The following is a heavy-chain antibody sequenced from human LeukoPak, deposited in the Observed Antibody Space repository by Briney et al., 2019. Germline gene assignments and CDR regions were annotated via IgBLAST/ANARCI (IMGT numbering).Heavy chain of an antibody. CDR1: GFTFSRYD. D-gene: IGHD3-10*01. Sequence: GGSLRLSCAASGFTFSRYDMSWVRQAPGKGRGWGSVISSSGGSIYYADSVKGRFTISRDNSKNTLHLQLNSLRAEDTAVYYCAKPYPPGSGSYDYWGQGTLVTVSS. CDR3: AKPYPPGSGSYDY. V-gene: IGHV3-23*01. CDR2: ISSSGGSI. J-gene: IGHJ4*02.